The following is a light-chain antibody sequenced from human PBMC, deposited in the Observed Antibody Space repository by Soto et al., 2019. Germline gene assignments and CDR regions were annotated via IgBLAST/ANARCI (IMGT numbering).Light chain of an antibody. CDR1: RSDVGGNYVSWY. Sequence: QSALTQPASVSGSPGQSITISCTGTRSDVGGNYVSWYVSWYQQHLGKVPKLIIYDDDDRPSGVSNRFSGSKSGSTASLTISGLQAEDEADYYCSSYANSRTVIFGGGTKLTVL. V-gene: IGLV2-14*03. J-gene: IGLJ2*01. CDR3: SSYANSRTVI. CDR2: DDD.